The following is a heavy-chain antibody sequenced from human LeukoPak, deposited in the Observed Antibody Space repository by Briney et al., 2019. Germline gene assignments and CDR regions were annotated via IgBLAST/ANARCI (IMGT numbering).Heavy chain of an antibody. Sequence: GGSLRLSCAASGFTFSSYGMHWVRQAPGKGLEWVAVIWYDGSNKYYADSVKGRFTISRDNSKNTLYLQMNSLRAEDTAVYFCAKVGTYSRSWLDSWGQGTLVTVSS. CDR1: GFTFSSYG. CDR3: AKVGTYSRSWLDS. V-gene: IGHV3-33*06. J-gene: IGHJ4*02. CDR2: IWYDGSNK. D-gene: IGHD6-13*01.